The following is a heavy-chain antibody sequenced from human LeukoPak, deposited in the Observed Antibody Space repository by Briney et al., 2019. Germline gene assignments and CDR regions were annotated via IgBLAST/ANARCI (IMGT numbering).Heavy chain of an antibody. D-gene: IGHD3-16*01. CDR3: ARDERYSDADHHYPDLGY. J-gene: IGHJ4*02. Sequence: ASVKVSCTASGYIFTGYYLFWVRQAPGQGLEWMGWFNPNGGATRYAQKFQGRVTLTRDTSIRTTYMELSSLTSDDTAVYYCARDERYSDADHHYPDLGYWGQGTLVTVSS. CDR1: GYIFTGYY. CDR2: FNPNGGAT. V-gene: IGHV1-2*02.